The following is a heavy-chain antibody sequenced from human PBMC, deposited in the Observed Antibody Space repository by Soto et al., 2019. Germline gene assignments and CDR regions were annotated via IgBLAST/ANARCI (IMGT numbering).Heavy chain of an antibody. D-gene: IGHD2-2*01. V-gene: IGHV3-30-3*01. Sequence: QVQLVESGGGVVQPGRSLRLSCATSGFTFSSYAIHWVRQAPGNGLEWVAVISYDGSNKNYADSVKGRFTISRDNSKNAVDLQMNSLRAEDTSVYYCASDGVGVVPAAIRFDYWGQGTLVTVSS. CDR2: ISYDGSNK. CDR3: ASDGVGVVPAAIRFDY. J-gene: IGHJ4*02. CDR1: GFTFSSYA.